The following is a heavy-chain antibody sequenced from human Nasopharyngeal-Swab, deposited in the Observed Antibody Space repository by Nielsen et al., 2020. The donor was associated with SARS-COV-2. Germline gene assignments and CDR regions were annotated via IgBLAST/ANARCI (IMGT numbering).Heavy chain of an antibody. Sequence: GESLKISCVASGFTFSSYWLHWVRPVPGKGLVWVSRIDEHGSTINHADSVEGRFTISSDNGKNTLFLQINSLRAEDTAVYYCGRDVGGRFSTWGQGTRVTVSS. J-gene: IGHJ5*02. V-gene: IGHV3-74*01. D-gene: IGHD3-16*01. CDR2: IDEHGSTI. CDR3: GRDVGGRFST. CDR1: GFTFSSYW.